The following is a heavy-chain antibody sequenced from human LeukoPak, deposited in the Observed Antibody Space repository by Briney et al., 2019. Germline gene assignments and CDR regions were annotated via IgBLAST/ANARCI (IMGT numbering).Heavy chain of an antibody. CDR2: ISSSSSYI. D-gene: IGHD3-3*01. Sequence: GGSLRLSCAASGFTFSSYSMNWVRQAPGKGLEWVSSISSSSSYIYYADSEKGRFTISRDNAKNSLYLQMSSLRAEDTAVYYCARATIFGVVIIPYYYYGMDVWGQGTTVTVSS. V-gene: IGHV3-21*01. CDR1: GFTFSSYS. J-gene: IGHJ6*02. CDR3: ARATIFGVVIIPYYYYGMDV.